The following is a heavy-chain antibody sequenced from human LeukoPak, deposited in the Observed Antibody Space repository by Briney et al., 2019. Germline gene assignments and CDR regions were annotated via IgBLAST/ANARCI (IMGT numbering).Heavy chain of an antibody. J-gene: IGHJ4*02. D-gene: IGHD5-18*01. CDR1: GYTFTSYD. CDR3: ARVAGRKYSYGYY. V-gene: IGHV1-8*01. CDR2: MNPNSGNT. Sequence: ASVKVSCKASGYTFTSYDINWVRQAPGQGLEWMGWMNPNSGNTGYAQKFQGRVTMTRNTSISTAYMELSSLRSEDTAVYYCARVAGRKYSYGYYWGQGTLVTVSS.